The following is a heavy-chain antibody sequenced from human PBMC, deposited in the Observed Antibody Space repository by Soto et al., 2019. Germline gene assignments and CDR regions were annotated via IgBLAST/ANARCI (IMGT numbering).Heavy chain of an antibody. V-gene: IGHV4-59*01. J-gene: IGHJ4*02. CDR2: IFYSGST. Sequence: QVQLQESGPGLVKPSETLSLTCTVSGGSISSYYWSWIRQPPGKGLEWIGFIFYSGSTSDSPSLKSRVTISIDTSENQFSLKLSSVTAADTAVYYCASMIGDPVLSFDSWGQGTLVAVSS. D-gene: IGHD3-10*02. CDR3: ASMIGDPVLSFDS. CDR1: GGSISSYY.